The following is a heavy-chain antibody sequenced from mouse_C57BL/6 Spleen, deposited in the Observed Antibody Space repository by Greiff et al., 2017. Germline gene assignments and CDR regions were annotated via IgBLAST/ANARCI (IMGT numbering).Heavy chain of an antibody. V-gene: IGHV1-80*01. D-gene: IGHD2-4*01. J-gene: IGHJ2*01. CDR2: IYPGDGDT. Sequence: QVQLKESGAELVKPGASVKISCKASGYAFSSYWMNWVKQRPGKGLEWIGQIYPGDGDTNYNGKFKGKATLTADKSSSTAYMQLSSLTSEDSAVYFCARSIYYDYFYFDDWGQGTTLTVSS. CDR3: ARSIYYDYFYFDD. CDR1: GYAFSSYW.